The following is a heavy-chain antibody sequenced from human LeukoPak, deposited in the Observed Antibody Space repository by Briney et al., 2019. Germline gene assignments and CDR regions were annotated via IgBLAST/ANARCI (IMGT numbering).Heavy chain of an antibody. V-gene: IGHV1-8*01. D-gene: IGHD2-2*03. Sequence: GASVKVSCKASGYTFTSYDINWVRQATGQGLEWMGWMNPNSGNTGYAQKFQGRVTMTRNTSISTAYMELSSLRFEDTAIYYCATSAPGMLDVVSDAFHLWGQGTLVTVSA. CDR3: ATSAPGMLDVVSDAFHL. CDR1: GYTFTSYD. J-gene: IGHJ3*01. CDR2: MNPNSGNT.